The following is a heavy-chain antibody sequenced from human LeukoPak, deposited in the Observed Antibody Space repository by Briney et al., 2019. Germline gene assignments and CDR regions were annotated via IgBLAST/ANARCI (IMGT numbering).Heavy chain of an antibody. CDR1: GGSFNGYY. Sequence: SETLSLTCTVSGGSFNGYYWTWLRQPPGKGLQWIGYIYYTRSTNYNPSLKSRVAISLDTSKNQFSLKLTSVTTADTAVYYCARSTYGYSYVYWGQGILVTVSS. D-gene: IGHD5-18*01. CDR2: IYYTRST. J-gene: IGHJ4*02. CDR3: ARSTYGYSYVY. V-gene: IGHV4-59*01.